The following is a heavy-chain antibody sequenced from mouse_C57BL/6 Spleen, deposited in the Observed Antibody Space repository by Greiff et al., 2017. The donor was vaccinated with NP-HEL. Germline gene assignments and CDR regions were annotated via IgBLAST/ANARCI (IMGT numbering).Heavy chain of an antibody. CDR1: GYTFTSYW. CDR2: IDPSDSYT. CDR3: ARYGYVPFAY. D-gene: IGHD2-2*01. Sequence: QVQLQQSGAELVKPGASVKLSCKASGYTFTSYWMQWVKQRPGQGLEWIGEIDPSDSYTNYNQKFKGKATLTVDTSSSTAYMQLSSLTSEDSAVSYCARYGYVPFAYWGQGTLVTVSA. V-gene: IGHV1-50*01. J-gene: IGHJ3*01.